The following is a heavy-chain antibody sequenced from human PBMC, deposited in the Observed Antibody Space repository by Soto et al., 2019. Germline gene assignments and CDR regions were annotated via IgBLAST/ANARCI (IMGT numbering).Heavy chain of an antibody. CDR3: AKKGYGVCYGDYVS. CDR2: ISYDGSNK. V-gene: IGHV3-30*18. Sequence: QVQLVESGGGVVQPGRSLRLSCAASGFIFSSSGLHWVRQAQGKGLEWVAVISYDGSNKYYEDSVKGRFTISRDNSKNTLYLQMNSLRAEDTAVYYCAKKGYGVCYGDYVSWGQGTLVTVSS. D-gene: IGHD4-17*01. CDR1: GFIFSSSG. J-gene: IGHJ4*02.